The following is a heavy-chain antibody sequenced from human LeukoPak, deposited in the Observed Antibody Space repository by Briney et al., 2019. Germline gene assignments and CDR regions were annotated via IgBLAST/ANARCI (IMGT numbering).Heavy chain of an antibody. D-gene: IGHD5-18*01. CDR3: VMGGSYGSPADP. CDR2: ISRNGVNT. J-gene: IGHJ5*02. CDR1: GFTFSNFG. Sequence: PGGSLRLSCAASGFTFSNFGMNWVRQAPGKGLEWVSAISRNGVNTYYADSVKGRFTISRDNTKNTLYLQMNSLRAEDTAVYYCVMGGSYGSPADPWGQGTLVTISS. V-gene: IGHV3-23*01.